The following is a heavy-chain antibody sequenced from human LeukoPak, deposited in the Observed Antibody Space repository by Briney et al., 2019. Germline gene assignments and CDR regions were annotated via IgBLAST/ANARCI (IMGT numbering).Heavy chain of an antibody. J-gene: IGHJ6*02. CDR3: ARTYDDSSIHMNYGMDV. D-gene: IGHD3-22*01. Sequence: ASAKVSCKASGYTFTGYYMHWVRQAPGQGLEWMGWINPNSGGTNYAQKFQGWVTMTRDTSISTAYMELSRLRSDDTAVYYCARTYDDSSIHMNYGMDVWGQGTTVTVSS. CDR2: INPNSGGT. CDR1: GYTFTGYY. V-gene: IGHV1-2*04.